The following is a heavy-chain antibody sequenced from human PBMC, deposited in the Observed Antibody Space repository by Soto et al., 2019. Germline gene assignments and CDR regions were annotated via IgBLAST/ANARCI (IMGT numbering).Heavy chain of an antibody. J-gene: IGHJ5*02. CDR2: IYYSGRT. Sequence: PSETPSLTCTVSGGSISSYYWSWIRQPPGKGLEWIGYIYYSGRTNYNPSLKSRVTISVDTSKNQFSLKLSSVTAADTAVYYCARGYCSSTSCYIWDNWFDPWGQGTLVTVSS. D-gene: IGHD2-2*02. CDR3: ARGYCSSTSCYIWDNWFDP. CDR1: GGSISSYY. V-gene: IGHV4-59*01.